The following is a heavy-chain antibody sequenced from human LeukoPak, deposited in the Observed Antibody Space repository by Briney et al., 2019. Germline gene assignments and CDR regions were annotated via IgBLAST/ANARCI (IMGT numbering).Heavy chain of an antibody. V-gene: IGHV3-7*05. Sequence: PGGSLRLSCAASGFSFSSYWMSWVRQAPGKGLEWVANIEEDGSQKYYLDSVKGRFTISRDNAKNSLFLQMNDLRAEDTGVYYCAREGGYCSGGRCYFWFDPWGQGTLVTGSS. CDR2: IEEDGSQK. D-gene: IGHD2-15*01. CDR1: GFSFSSYW. CDR3: AREGGYCSGGRCYFWFDP. J-gene: IGHJ5*02.